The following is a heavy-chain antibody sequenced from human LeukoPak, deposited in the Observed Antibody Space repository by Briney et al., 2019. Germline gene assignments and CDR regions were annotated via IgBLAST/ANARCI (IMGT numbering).Heavy chain of an antibody. CDR3: AILEVVHAFDI. D-gene: IGHD3-3*01. J-gene: IGHJ3*02. CDR1: GYTFTSYY. V-gene: IGHV1-46*01. CDR2: INPSGGST. Sequence: ASVKVFCSASGYTFTSYYMHWVRQAPGRGLEWMGIINPSGGSTGYAQKFQGRVTMTRDTSTSTVYLELSSLRSEDTAVYYCAILEVVHAFDICGQGAMVTVSS.